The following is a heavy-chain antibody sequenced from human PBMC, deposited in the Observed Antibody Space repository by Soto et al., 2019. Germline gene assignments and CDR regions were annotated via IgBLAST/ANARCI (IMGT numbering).Heavy chain of an antibody. CDR3: ARALLRRLNRFDP. Sequence: XSVKGSCKASGYPFTGYYMHWVRQAPGQGLEWMGWINPNSGGTNYAQKFQGRVTMTRDTSTSTAYMELSRLRSDDTAVYYCARALLRRLNRFDPWAQGTLVTVSS. V-gene: IGHV1-2*02. CDR1: GYPFTGYY. CDR2: INPNSGGT. D-gene: IGHD5-12*01. J-gene: IGHJ5*02.